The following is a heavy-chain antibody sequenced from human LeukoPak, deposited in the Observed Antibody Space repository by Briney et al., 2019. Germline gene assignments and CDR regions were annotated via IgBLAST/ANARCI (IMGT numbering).Heavy chain of an antibody. V-gene: IGHV1-69*05. CDR2: IMPLFGTA. J-gene: IGHJ5*02. D-gene: IGHD4-17*01. Sequence: ASVKVSCKTSGGTFNNSAISWVRQAPGQGREWLGGIMPLFGTAGYAQKFQGRVTITKDESTRTVYLELTSLTSDDTAVYYCARDGHGDYGSGWFDPWGQGTLVSVSS. CDR1: GGTFNNSA. CDR3: ARDGHGDYGSGWFDP.